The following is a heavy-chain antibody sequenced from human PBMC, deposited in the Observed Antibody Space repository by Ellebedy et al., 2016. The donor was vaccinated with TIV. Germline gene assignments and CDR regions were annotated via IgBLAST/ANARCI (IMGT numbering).Heavy chain of an antibody. CDR3: AKVLFAFGEFESPFDP. CDR2: IRYDGCDK. V-gene: IGHV3-30*02. Sequence: GESLKISCAASGFTFHSYGMHWVRQAPGKGLEWVTFIRYDGCDKYYADSVKGRFTVSRDNSKNTLTLQMNSLRLEDTAVYYCAKVLFAFGEFESPFDPWGQGTLVIVSS. D-gene: IGHD3-10*01. J-gene: IGHJ5*02. CDR1: GFTFHSYG.